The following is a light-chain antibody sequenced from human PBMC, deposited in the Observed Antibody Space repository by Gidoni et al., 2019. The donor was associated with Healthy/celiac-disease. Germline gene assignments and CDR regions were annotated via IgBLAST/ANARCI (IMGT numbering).Light chain of an antibody. CDR2: AAS. CDR3: LQDYNYPLT. V-gene: IGKV1-6*01. Sequence: AIQMTQSPSSLSASVGDKVPIPCRASQCIRNNLGWYQQKPGKAPKLLIYAASSLPSGVPSRFSGSGSGTDFTLTISSLQPEDFAIYYCLQDYNYPLTFGGGTKVEIK. CDR1: QCIRNN. J-gene: IGKJ4*01.